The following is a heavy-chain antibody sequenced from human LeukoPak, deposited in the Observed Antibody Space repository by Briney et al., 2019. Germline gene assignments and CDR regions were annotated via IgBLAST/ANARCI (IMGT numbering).Heavy chain of an antibody. CDR3: ARGPYSSSSWYYYGMDV. V-gene: IGHV3-33*01. Sequence: QPGTSLTLSCAAAGFTFSSYGMHWVRQAPGKGLEWVAVIWYDGSNKYYADSVKGRLTISRDNSKNTLYLQMNSLGAEDTAVYYCARGPYSSSSWYYYGMDVWGKGTTVTVSS. CDR1: GFTFSSYG. D-gene: IGHD6-13*01. J-gene: IGHJ6*04. CDR2: IWYDGSNK.